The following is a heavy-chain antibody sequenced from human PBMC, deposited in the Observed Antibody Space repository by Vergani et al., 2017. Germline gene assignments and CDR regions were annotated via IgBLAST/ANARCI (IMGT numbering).Heavy chain of an antibody. V-gene: IGHV4-34*01. J-gene: IGHJ6*03. CDR1: GWSFTSYH. CDR2: IDHTGRP. Sequence: QVQLQQLGGGLLKPSETLSLTCVVNGWSFTSYHWTWIRQSPGEGLEWVGDIDHTGRPDYNPSLKSRLTMSVEKSRNQFSLTLNSVTATDTAIYFCARVNTETNGHLYYYYYMDVWGQGTAVTVS. CDR3: ARVNTETNGHLYYYYYMDV. D-gene: IGHD4-11*01.